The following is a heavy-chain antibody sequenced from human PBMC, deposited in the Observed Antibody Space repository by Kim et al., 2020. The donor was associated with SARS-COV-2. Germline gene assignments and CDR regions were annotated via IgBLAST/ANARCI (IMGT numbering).Heavy chain of an antibody. V-gene: IGHV4-39*07. J-gene: IGHJ3*02. Sequence: SETLSLTCTVSGGSISSSSYYWGWIRQPPGKGLEWIGSIYYSGSTYYNPSLKSRVTISVDTSKNQFSLKLSSVTAADTAVYYCARDLSDTLWEIVVADDAFDIWGQGTMVTVSS. CDR1: GGSISSSSYY. CDR2: IYYSGST. D-gene: IGHD3-22*01. CDR3: ARDLSDTLWEIVVADDAFDI.